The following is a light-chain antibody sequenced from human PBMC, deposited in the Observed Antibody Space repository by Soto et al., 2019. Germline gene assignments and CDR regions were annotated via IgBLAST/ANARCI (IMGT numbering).Light chain of an antibody. V-gene: IGLV2-14*02. Sequence: QSVLTQPASVSGSPGQSITLSCTGTSSDLGTYNLVSWYQHHPDKAPKLMIYEVSNRPSGVSNRFSGSKSGNTASLTISGLQAEDEADYYCSSYTSSSTLDVVFGGGTKLTVL. CDR2: EVS. J-gene: IGLJ2*01. CDR3: SSYTSSSTLDVV. CDR1: SSDLGTYNL.